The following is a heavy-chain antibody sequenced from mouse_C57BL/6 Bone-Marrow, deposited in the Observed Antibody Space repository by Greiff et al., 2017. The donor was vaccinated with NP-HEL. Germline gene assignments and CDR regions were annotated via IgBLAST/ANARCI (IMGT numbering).Heavy chain of an antibody. D-gene: IGHD2-3*01. Sequence: VKLVESGAELVKPGASVKISCKASGYTFTDYYINWVKQRPGQGLEWIGKIGPGSGSTYYNEKFKGKATLTADKSSSTAYMQLSSLTSEDSAVYFCAIYDGYYGYAMDYWGQGTSVTVSS. J-gene: IGHJ4*01. CDR1: GYTFTDYY. CDR2: IGPGSGST. CDR3: AIYDGYYGYAMDY. V-gene: IGHV1-77*01.